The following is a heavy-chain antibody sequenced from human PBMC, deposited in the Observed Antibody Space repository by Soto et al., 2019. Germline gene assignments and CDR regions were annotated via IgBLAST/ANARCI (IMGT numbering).Heavy chain of an antibody. V-gene: IGHV3-30*03. J-gene: IGHJ6*02. CDR3: AREYSGYSYTSRGMDV. CDR2: ISYDGSNK. D-gene: IGHD5-18*01. CDR1: GFTFSSYG. Sequence: PGGSLRLSCAASGFTFSSYGMHWVCQAPGKGLEWVAVISYDGSNKYYADSVKGRFTISRDNSKNTLYLQMNSLRAEDTAVYYCAREYSGYSYTSRGMDVRGPGTTVTVSS.